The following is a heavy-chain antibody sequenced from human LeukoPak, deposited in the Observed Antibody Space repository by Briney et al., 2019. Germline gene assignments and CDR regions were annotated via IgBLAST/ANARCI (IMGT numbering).Heavy chain of an antibody. D-gene: IGHD3-9*01. CDR3: AREIRYFDWLVPYYFVY. V-gene: IGHV1-69*05. CDR2: IIPIFGTA. Sequence: SVKVSCKASGGTFISYAISWVRQAPGQGLEWMGRIIPIFGTANYAQKFQGRVTITTDESTSTAYMELSSLRSEDTAVYYCAREIRYFDWLVPYYFVYWGQGTLVTVSS. J-gene: IGHJ4*02. CDR1: GGTFISYA.